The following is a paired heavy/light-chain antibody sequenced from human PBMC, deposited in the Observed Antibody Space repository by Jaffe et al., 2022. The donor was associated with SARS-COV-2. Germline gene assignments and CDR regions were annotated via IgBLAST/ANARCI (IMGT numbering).Light chain of an antibody. V-gene: IGLV2-8*01. J-gene: IGLJ1*01. CDR3: LCFAGSGNYV. Sequence: QSALTQPHSASGSPGQSVTISCTGTRSDVGYYNYVSWYQQHPGKAPKLMIYEVYKRPSGVPDRFSGSKSGNTASLTVSGLQAEDEADYYCLCFAGSGNYVFGTGTRVTVL. CDR2: EVY. CDR1: RSDVGYYNY.
Heavy chain of an antibody. J-gene: IGHJ4*02. V-gene: IGHV1-2*02. CDR3: AREGRHSENHDKYFDS. D-gene: IGHD3-22*01. CDR1: GYTFTDHY. Sequence: QVQLVQSGAEVGLPGASVKVSCKASGYTFTDHYMHWVRQAPGQGLEWMGCIDPNSGGPSYARNFQGRVTMTRDTSFNTAYMELTSLTSDDTAMYYCAREGRHSENHDKYFDSWGQGTLVTVSS. CDR2: IDPNSGGP.